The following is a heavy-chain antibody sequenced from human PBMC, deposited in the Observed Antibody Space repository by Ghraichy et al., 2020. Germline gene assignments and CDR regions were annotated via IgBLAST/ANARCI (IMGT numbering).Heavy chain of an antibody. J-gene: IGHJ4*02. V-gene: IGHV3-23*01. CDR3: AKGWASSAWGD. CDR2: ISGSAAGT. D-gene: IGHD6-19*01. CDR1: GFSFSSYA. Sequence: GGSLRLSCAASGFSFSSYAMNWVRQAPVKGLEWVSTISGSAAGTYYADSVKGRFTISRDNSKNTLYLQMNSLRAEDTAVYYCAKGWASSAWGDWGQGTLVTVSS.